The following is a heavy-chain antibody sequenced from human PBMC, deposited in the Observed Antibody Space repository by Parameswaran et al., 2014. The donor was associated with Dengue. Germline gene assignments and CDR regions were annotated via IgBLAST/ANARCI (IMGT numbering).Heavy chain of an antibody. CDR3: AREPSSITGYYYGMDV. CDR1: SNA. J-gene: IGHJ6*02. Sequence: SNARLGATGPGQRLEWMGWINAGNGNTKYSQKFQGRVTITRDTSASTAYMELSSLRSEDTAVYYCAREPSSITGYYYGMDVWGQGTTVTVSS. CDR2: INAGNGNT. V-gene: IGHV1-3*01. D-gene: IGHD1-20*01.